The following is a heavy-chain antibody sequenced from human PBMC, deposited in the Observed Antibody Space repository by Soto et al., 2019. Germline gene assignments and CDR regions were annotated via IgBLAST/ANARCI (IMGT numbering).Heavy chain of an antibody. CDR2: IYHSGST. D-gene: IGHD2-2*01. V-gene: IGHV4-4*02. Sequence: QVQLQESGPGLVKPSGTLSLTCAVSGGSISSTNWWSWVRQPPGKGLEWIGEIYHSGSTNYNPSLTSRVTISVDKSKNQFSLKLSSVTAADTAVYYCARNRAMDYAPLGMDVWGQGTTVTVSS. CDR1: GGSISSTNW. J-gene: IGHJ6*02. CDR3: ARNRAMDYAPLGMDV.